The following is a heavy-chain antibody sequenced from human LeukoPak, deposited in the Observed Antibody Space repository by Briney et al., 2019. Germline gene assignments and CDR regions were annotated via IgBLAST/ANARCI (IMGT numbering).Heavy chain of an antibody. CDR2: IYYSGST. CDR3: ARGRYSSSWNFDY. J-gene: IGHJ4*02. V-gene: IGHV4-39*01. D-gene: IGHD6-13*01. CDR1: GGSISSSSYY. Sequence: SETLSLTCTVSGGSISSSSYYWGWIRQPPGKGLEWIGSIYYSGSTYYNPSLKSRVTISVDTSKNQFSLKLSSVTAADTAVYYCARGRYSSSWNFDYWGQGTLVTVSS.